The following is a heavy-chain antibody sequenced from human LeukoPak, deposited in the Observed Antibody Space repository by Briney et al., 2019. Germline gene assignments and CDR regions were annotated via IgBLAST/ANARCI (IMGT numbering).Heavy chain of an antibody. J-gene: IGHJ4*02. D-gene: IGHD4-23*01. CDR3: ARDRGYSTFDY. CDR2: ISGSGGST. Sequence: GGSLRLSCAASGFTFSSYAMSWVRQAPGKGLEWVSAISGSGGSTYYADSVKGRFAISRDNSKNTLYLQMNSLRVDDTAVYYCARDRGYSTFDYWGQGTLVTVSS. CDR1: GFTFSSYA. V-gene: IGHV3-23*01.